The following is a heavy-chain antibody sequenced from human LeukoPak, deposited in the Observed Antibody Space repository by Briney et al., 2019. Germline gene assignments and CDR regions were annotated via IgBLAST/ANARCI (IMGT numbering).Heavy chain of an antibody. Sequence: GGSLRLSCAAAGFTFSSYEMNWVRQAPGKGLEWVSYISSSGSTIYYADSVKGRFTISRDNAKNSLYLPMNSLRAEDTAVYYCARGYSSSWYGALWGGFDLDYWGQGTLVTVSS. CDR1: GFTFSSYE. D-gene: IGHD6-13*01. CDR3: ARGYSSSWYGALWGGFDLDY. V-gene: IGHV3-48*03. J-gene: IGHJ4*02. CDR2: ISSSGSTI.